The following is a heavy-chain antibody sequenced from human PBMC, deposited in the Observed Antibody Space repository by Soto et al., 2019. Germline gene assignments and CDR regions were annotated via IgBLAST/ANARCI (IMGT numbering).Heavy chain of an antibody. V-gene: IGHV1-69*12. J-gene: IGHJ6*02. Sequence: QVQLVQSGAEVKKPGSSVKVSCKASGGTFSSYAISWVRQAPGQGLEWMGGIIPIFGTADYAQKFQGRVTITADESTSTAYMDLSSLRSEDTAVYYCARHLGGNHYYYGMDVWSQGTTVTVSS. CDR2: IIPIFGTA. CDR3: ARHLGGNHYYYGMDV. D-gene: IGHD3-16*01. CDR1: GGTFSSYA.